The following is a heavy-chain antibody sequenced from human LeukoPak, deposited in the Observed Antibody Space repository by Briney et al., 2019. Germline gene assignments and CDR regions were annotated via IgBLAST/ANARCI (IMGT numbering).Heavy chain of an antibody. D-gene: IGHD4-23*01. Sequence: SETLSLTCAVYGGSFSGYYWSWIRQPPGKGLEWIGEINHSGGTSYNPSLKSRVTFSVDTSKSQFSLKLTSVTAADTAVYYCARAYGGRFDYWGQGALVTVSS. CDR2: INHSGGT. CDR1: GGSFSGYY. V-gene: IGHV4-34*01. J-gene: IGHJ4*02. CDR3: ARAYGGRFDY.